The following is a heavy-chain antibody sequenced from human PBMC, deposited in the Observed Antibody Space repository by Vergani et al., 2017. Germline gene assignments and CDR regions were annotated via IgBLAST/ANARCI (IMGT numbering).Heavy chain of an antibody. D-gene: IGHD3-16*01. V-gene: IGHV3-15*01. CDR1: GITFKNAW. CDR2: IRSKNDGGTA. J-gene: IGHJ4*02. Sequence: EVQVVESGGGLIKPGGSLRLSCVVSGITFKNAWINWVRQAPGKGLEWIGRIRSKNDGGTADYAEPRKGRFTISRDDSKDSAFLLVHNLKTADTAVYFFYTDFRDYWRQGTVVTVSS. CDR3: YTDFRDY.